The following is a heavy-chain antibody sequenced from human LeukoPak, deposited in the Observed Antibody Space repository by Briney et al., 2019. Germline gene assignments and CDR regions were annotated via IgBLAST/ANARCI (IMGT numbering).Heavy chain of an antibody. Sequence: GGSLRLSCAASGFTFNNYAMHWVRQTPGKGLEWVAVISSDVSNKYYADSVKGRFTISRDNSKNTLYLQMNSLRAEDTAVYYCARTAGDSSGYYHDYWGQGTLVTVSS. CDR3: ARTAGDSSGYYHDY. J-gene: IGHJ4*02. CDR1: GFTFNNYA. V-gene: IGHV3-30-3*01. D-gene: IGHD3-22*01. CDR2: ISSDVSNK.